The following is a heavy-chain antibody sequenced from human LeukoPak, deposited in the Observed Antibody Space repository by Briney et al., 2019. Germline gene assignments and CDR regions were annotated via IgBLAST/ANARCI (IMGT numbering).Heavy chain of an antibody. CDR2: MNPNSGNT. CDR1: GYTFTSYD. D-gene: IGHD3-9*01. V-gene: IGHV1-8*03. Sequence: ASVKVSCKASGYTFTSYDINWVRQATGQGLEWMGWMNPNSGNTGYAQKFQGRVTITRNTSISTAYMELSSLRSEDTAVHYCARGMRYFDWLHHYYYMDVWGKGTTVTISS. J-gene: IGHJ6*03. CDR3: ARGMRYFDWLHHYYYMDV.